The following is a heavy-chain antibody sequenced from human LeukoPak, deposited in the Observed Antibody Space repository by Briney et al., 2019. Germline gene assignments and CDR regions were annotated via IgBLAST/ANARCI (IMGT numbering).Heavy chain of an antibody. D-gene: IGHD2-15*01. CDR3: AREYCSGGDCQYYFDY. Sequence: QPGGSLRLSCAASGFTFSSYAMHWVRRAPGQGLEYVSAITSNGGSPYYADSVRGRFTISRDNSKNTLYLQMGSLRAEDMAVYYCAREYCSGGDCQYYFDYWGQGTLVTVSS. J-gene: IGHJ4*02. CDR1: GFTFSSYA. V-gene: IGHV3-64*02. CDR2: ITSNGGSP.